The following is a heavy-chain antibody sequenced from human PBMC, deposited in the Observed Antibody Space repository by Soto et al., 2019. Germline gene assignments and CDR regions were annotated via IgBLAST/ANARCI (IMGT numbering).Heavy chain of an antibody. CDR2: FDPEDGET. Sequence: ASVKVSCKVSGSTLTELSMHWVRQAPGKGLEWMGGFDPEDGETIYAQKFQGRVTMTEDTSTDTAYMELSSLRSEDTAVYYCATDRAEKTIAAAYYYYYGMDVWGQGTTVTVSS. J-gene: IGHJ6*02. V-gene: IGHV1-24*01. CDR3: ATDRAEKTIAAAYYYYYGMDV. CDR1: GSTLTELS. D-gene: IGHD6-13*01.